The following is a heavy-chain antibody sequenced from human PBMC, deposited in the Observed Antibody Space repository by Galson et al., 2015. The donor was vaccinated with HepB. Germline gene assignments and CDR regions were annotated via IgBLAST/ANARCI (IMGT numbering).Heavy chain of an antibody. V-gene: IGHV3-30*04. CDR3: ARGAVRIFGVVPDS. Sequence: SLRLSCAASGFTFSNYPMHWVRQAPGKGLEWVAVISFDGNNQYHADSLKGRFTISRDNSKNTLYLQMNILRPEDTAVYYCARGAVRIFGVVPDSWGQGTTVTVSS. CDR2: ISFDGNNQ. CDR1: GFTFSNYP. D-gene: IGHD3-3*01. J-gene: IGHJ6*02.